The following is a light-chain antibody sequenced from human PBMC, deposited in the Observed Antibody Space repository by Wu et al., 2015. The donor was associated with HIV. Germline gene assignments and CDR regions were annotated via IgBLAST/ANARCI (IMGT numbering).Light chain of an antibody. CDR1: QSINTN. J-gene: IGKJ1*01. CDR3: QHYNNWPPWA. Sequence: EIVMTQSPATLSVSPGERATLSCRASQSINTNLAWYQHGRGQAPRLIISGASTRATGIPARFSGSGSGTEFTLTIDNLQSEDFAVYYCQHYNNWPPWAFGQGTKVEIK. CDR2: GAS. V-gene: IGKV3-15*01.